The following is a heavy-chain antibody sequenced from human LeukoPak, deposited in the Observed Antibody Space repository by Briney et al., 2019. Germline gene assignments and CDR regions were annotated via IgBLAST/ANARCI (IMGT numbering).Heavy chain of an antibody. D-gene: IGHD6-19*01. V-gene: IGHV4-39*07. CDR2: INHSGST. CDR3: ARGRQQWLVQREYFQH. J-gene: IGHJ1*01. Sequence: PSETLSLTCTVSGGSISSSSYYWGWIRQPPGKGLEWIGEINHSGSTNYNPSLKSRVTISVDTSKNQLSLKLSSVTAADTAVYYCARGRQQWLVQREYFQHWGQGTLVTVSS. CDR1: GGSISSSSYY.